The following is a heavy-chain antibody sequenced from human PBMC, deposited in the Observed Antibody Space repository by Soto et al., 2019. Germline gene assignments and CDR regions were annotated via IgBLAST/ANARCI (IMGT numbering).Heavy chain of an antibody. D-gene: IGHD5-18*01. V-gene: IGHV2-5*02. Sequence: QITLKESGPTLVKPTQTLTLTCTFSGFSFSTRGVGVAWIRQPPGKALEWLALIYWDDDEGYSPSLKSRLTITKDTPKNRVVLTMTNMDPMDTATYYGVHRPRGYSYHFDYWGQGTLVTVSS. CDR2: IYWDDDE. J-gene: IGHJ4*02. CDR1: GFSFSTRGVG. CDR3: VHRPRGYSYHFDY.